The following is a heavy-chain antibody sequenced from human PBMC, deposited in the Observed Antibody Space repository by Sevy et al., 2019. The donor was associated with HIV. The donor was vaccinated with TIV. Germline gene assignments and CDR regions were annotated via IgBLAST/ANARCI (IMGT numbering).Heavy chain of an antibody. V-gene: IGHV3-21*01. J-gene: IGHJ4*02. CDR3: ARVPNYGDYGIDY. CDR1: GFTFTRHS. Sequence: GGSPRLSCAASGFTFTRHSMNWVRQAPGKGLEWVSYISSSSSYIYYANSVKGRFTISRDNAKNSVYLQMNSLRAEDTAVYYCARVPNYGDYGIDYWGQGTLVTVSS. D-gene: IGHD4-17*01. CDR2: ISSSSSYI.